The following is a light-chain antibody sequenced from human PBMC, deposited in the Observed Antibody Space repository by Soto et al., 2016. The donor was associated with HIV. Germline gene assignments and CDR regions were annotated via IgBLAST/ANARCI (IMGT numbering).Light chain of an antibody. Sequence: DIQMTQSPSTLSASVGDRVTITCRASHDITSYLSWYQQKPGEAPKLLIHTVSALQSGVPSRFSGSGSGTEFTLTISSLQPEDFATYYCQQLSSHLYTFGQGTRLEIK. CDR1: HDITSY. CDR2: TVS. CDR3: QQLSSHLYT. V-gene: IGKV1-9*01. J-gene: IGKJ2*01.